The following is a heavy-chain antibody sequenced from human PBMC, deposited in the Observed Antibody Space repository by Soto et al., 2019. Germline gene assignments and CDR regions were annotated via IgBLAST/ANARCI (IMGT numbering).Heavy chain of an antibody. V-gene: IGHV3-74*01. CDR2: INSDGSST. CDR1: GFTFSNAW. Sequence: EVQLVESGGGLVKPGGSLRLSCAASGFTFSNAWMSWVRQAPGKGLVWVSRINSDGSSTSYADSVKGRFTISRDNAKNTLYLQMNSLRAEDTAVYYCARDDSSSFYGMDVWGQGTTVTVSS. J-gene: IGHJ6*02. D-gene: IGHD6-6*01. CDR3: ARDDSSSFYGMDV.